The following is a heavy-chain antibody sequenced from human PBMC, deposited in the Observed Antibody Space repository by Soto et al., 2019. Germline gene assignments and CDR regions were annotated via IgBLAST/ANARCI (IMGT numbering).Heavy chain of an antibody. CDR1: GYTFTTYG. Sequence: GASVKVSCKASGYTFTTYGISWGRQAPGQGLEWMGWIRTSNANTHYAKNLQDRVTMTTDTSTSTAYMELRSLRSDDTAVYFCARGAYGEVSFDYWGQGTPVTVSS. V-gene: IGHV1-18*01. J-gene: IGHJ4*02. CDR3: ARGAYGEVSFDY. CDR2: IRTSNANT. D-gene: IGHD3-10*01.